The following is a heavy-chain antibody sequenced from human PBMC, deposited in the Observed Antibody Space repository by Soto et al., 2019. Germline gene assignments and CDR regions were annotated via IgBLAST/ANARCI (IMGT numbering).Heavy chain of an antibody. CDR1: GFTFSSYA. D-gene: IGHD6-19*01. CDR2: ISGSGGST. V-gene: IGHV3-23*01. J-gene: IGHJ4*02. CDR3: AKDRDSSGWHRGYYFDY. Sequence: ESGGGLVQPGGSLRLSCAASGFTFSSYAMSWVRQAPGKGLEWVSAISGSGGSTYYADSVKGRFTISRDNSKNTLYLQMNSLRAEDTAVYYCAKDRDSSGWHRGYYFDYWGQGTLVTVSS.